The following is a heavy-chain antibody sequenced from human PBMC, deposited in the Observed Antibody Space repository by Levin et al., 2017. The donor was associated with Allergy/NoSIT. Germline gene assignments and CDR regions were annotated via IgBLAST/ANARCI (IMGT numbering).Heavy chain of an antibody. D-gene: IGHD3-9*01. J-gene: IGHJ3*02. CDR1: GFTFSSYG. CDR3: AREHILTGTDAFDI. CDR2: IWYDGSNT. Sequence: GESLKISCAASGFTFSSYGMHWVRQAPGKGLEWVAVIWYDGSNTYYADSVKGRFTISRDNSKNTLYLQMNSLRAEDTAVYYCAREHILTGTDAFDIWGQGTMVTVSS. V-gene: IGHV3-33*01.